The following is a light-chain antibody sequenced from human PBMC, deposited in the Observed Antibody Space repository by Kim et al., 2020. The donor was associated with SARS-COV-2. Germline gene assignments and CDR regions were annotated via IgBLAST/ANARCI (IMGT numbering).Light chain of an antibody. J-gene: IGLJ1*01. CDR2: EVS. CDR1: SSDVGNYNL. V-gene: IGLV2-23*02. Sequence: QSALTQPASVSGSPGQSITISCTGTSSDVGNYNLVSCYQQHPGKAPKLMIYEVSKRPSGVSNRFSGSKSGNTASLTISGLQAEDEADYYCCSYAGSSTYVFGTGTKVTVL. CDR3: CSYAGSSTYV.